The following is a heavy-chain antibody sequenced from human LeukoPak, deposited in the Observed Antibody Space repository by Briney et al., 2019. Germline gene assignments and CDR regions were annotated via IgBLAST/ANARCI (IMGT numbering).Heavy chain of an antibody. CDR1: GFTFSSYA. Sequence: GGSLRLSCAASGFTFSSYAMSWVRQAPGKGLEWVSAISGSGGSTYYADSVKGRFTISRDNSKNTLYLQMNSLRAEDTAVYYCAKETLLTMDYYDSSGPHIDYWGQGTLVTVSS. J-gene: IGHJ4*02. V-gene: IGHV3-23*01. CDR3: AKETLLTMDYYDSSGPHIDY. CDR2: ISGSGGST. D-gene: IGHD3-22*01.